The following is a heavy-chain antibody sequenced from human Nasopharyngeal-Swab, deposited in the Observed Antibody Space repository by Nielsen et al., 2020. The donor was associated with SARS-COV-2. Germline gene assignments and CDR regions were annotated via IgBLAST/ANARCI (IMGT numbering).Heavy chain of an antibody. Sequence: SVKVSCKASGGTFSSYAIGWVRQAPGQGLEWMGRIIPILGIANYAQKFQGRVTITADKSTSTAYMELSSLRSEDTAVYYCAREGIAAAGPEDYWGQGTLVTVSS. CDR2: IIPILGIA. V-gene: IGHV1-69*04. CDR3: AREGIAAAGPEDY. CDR1: GGTFSSYA. J-gene: IGHJ4*02. D-gene: IGHD6-13*01.